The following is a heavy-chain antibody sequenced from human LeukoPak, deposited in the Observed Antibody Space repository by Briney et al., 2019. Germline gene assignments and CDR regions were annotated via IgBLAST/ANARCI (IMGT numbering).Heavy chain of an antibody. Sequence: PSETLSLTCTVSGGSISSSSYYWGWIRQPPGKGLEWIGSIYHSGGSYYNPSLKSRVTISVGTSKNQFSLKLSSVTAADTAVYYCARHSSYYGNFDYWGQGTLVTVSS. D-gene: IGHD3-10*01. J-gene: IGHJ4*02. CDR3: ARHSSYYGNFDY. V-gene: IGHV4-39*01. CDR2: IYHSGGS. CDR1: GGSISSSSYY.